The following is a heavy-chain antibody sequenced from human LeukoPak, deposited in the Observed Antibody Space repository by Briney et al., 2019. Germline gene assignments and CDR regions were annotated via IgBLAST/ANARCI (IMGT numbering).Heavy chain of an antibody. J-gene: IGHJ4*02. D-gene: IGHD3-22*01. Sequence: GGSLRLSCAASGFTFSNYWMHWVRQAPGKGLEWVAVIWYDGSNKYYADSVKGRFTISRDNSKNTLYLQMNSLRAEDTAVYYCARDRYYDSSGYYDYWGQGTLVTVSS. V-gene: IGHV3-33*08. CDR1: GFTFSNYW. CDR3: ARDRYYDSSGYYDY. CDR2: IWYDGSNK.